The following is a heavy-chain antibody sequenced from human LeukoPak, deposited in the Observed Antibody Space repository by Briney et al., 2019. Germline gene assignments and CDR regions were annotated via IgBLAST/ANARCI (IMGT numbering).Heavy chain of an antibody. Sequence: SETLSLTCTVSGGSISNYYWGWIRQPPGKGLEWIGSIYYSGSTHYNPSLKSRVTISVDTSKNEFSLKLSSVTAADTAVYYCARNNTLMMYPRGGEDKGFDYWGQGTLVTVSS. CDR1: GGSISNYY. CDR2: IYYSGST. V-gene: IGHV4-39*01. D-gene: IGHD2-8*01. J-gene: IGHJ4*02. CDR3: ARNNTLMMYPRGGEDKGFDY.